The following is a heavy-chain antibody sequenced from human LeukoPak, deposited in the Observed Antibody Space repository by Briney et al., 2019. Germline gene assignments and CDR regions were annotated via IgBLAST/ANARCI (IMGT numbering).Heavy chain of an antibody. CDR1: GYTFTSYG. Sequence: ASVKVSCKASGYTFTSYGISWVRQAPGQGLEWMGWISACNGNTNYAQKLQGRVAMTTDTSTSTAYMELRSLRSDDTAVYYCARDTPNYDSSGYRSDAFDIWGQGTMVTVSS. CDR2: ISACNGNT. CDR3: ARDTPNYDSSGYRSDAFDI. V-gene: IGHV1-18*01. J-gene: IGHJ3*02. D-gene: IGHD3-22*01.